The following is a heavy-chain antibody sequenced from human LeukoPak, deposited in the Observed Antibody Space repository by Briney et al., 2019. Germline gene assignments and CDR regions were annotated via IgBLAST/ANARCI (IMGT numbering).Heavy chain of an antibody. J-gene: IGHJ5*02. CDR1: GGTFSSYA. CDR3: ARDNSVGDVAWWFDP. Sequence: ASVKVSCKASGGTFSSYAISWVRQAPGQGLEWMGGIIPIFGTADHAQKFQGRVTITADESTSTAYMDLSSLRSEDTAVYYCARDNSVGDVAWWFDPWGQGTLVTVSS. V-gene: IGHV1-69*13. D-gene: IGHD1-26*01. CDR2: IIPIFGTA.